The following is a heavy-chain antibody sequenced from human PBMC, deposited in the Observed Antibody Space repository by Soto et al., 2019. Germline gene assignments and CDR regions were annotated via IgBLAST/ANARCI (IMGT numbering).Heavy chain of an antibody. Sequence: PSETLSLTCTVSGGSISSGGYYWSWIRQHPGKGLEWIGYIYYSGSTYYNPSLKSRVTISVDTSKNQFSLKLSSVTAADTAVYYCARDSISALRYYYDSRGYPGAHDAFDIRGQGTMVTVSS. D-gene: IGHD3-22*01. J-gene: IGHJ3*02. CDR1: GGSISSGGYY. CDR2: IYYSGST. V-gene: IGHV4-31*03. CDR3: ARDSISALRYYYDSRGYPGAHDAFDI.